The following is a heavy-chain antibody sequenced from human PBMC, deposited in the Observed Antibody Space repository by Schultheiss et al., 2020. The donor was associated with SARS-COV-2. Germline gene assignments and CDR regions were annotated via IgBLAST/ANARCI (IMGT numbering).Heavy chain of an antibody. D-gene: IGHD1-26*01. CDR1: GGSSSGYS. CDR2: INHRGST. CDR3: ARGLSGSYPGGY. Sequence: SETLSLTCAVYGGSSSGYSWSWIRQPPGKGLEWIEEINHRGSTNYNPSLKSRVTISVDTSKNQFSLNLSSVTSADTAVYYCARGLSGSYPGGYWGQGTLVTVSS. V-gene: IGHV4-34*01. J-gene: IGHJ4*02.